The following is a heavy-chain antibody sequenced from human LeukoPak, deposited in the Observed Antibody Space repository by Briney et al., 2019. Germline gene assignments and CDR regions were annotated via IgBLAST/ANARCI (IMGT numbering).Heavy chain of an antibody. V-gene: IGHV4-59*12. Sequence: SETLSLTCTVSGGSINSYYWSWIRQPPGKGLEWIGSIYYSGSTYYNPSLKSRVTISVDTSKNQFSLKLSSVTAADTAVYYCARARSSSPNWFDPWGQGTLVIVSS. D-gene: IGHD6-13*01. CDR1: GGSINSYY. CDR2: IYYSGST. CDR3: ARARSSSPNWFDP. J-gene: IGHJ5*02.